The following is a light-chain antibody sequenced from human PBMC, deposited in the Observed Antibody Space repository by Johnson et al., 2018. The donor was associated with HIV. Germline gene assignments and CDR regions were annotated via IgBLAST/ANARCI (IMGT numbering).Light chain of an antibody. CDR1: SSNIADNY. Sequence: QSVLTQPPSVSAAPGQQVTISCSGSSSNIADNYVSWYQQLPGTAPKLLIFDNNDRPSGIPDRFSASKSGTSATLGITGLQTGDEADYYCGTWDSSLSADVFGTGTKVTVL. J-gene: IGLJ1*01. V-gene: IGLV1-51*01. CDR2: DNN. CDR3: GTWDSSLSADV.